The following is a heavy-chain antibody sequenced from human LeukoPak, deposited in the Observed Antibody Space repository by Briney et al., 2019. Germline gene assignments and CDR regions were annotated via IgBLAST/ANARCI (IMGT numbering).Heavy chain of an antibody. CDR1: GGTFSSYA. D-gene: IGHD5-18*01. CDR3: ARGGYGYVARFDY. CDR2: IIPIFGTA. J-gene: IGHJ4*02. Sequence: SVKVSCKASGGTFSSYAISWVRQAPGQGLEWMGGIIPIFGTANYAQKFQGRVTMTRDMSTSTVYMELSSLRSEDTAMYYCARGGYGYVARFDYWGQGTLVTVSS. V-gene: IGHV1-69*05.